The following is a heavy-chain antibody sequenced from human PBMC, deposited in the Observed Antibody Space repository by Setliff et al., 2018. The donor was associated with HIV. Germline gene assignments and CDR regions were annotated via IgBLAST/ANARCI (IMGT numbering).Heavy chain of an antibody. CDR2: IYWNDDK. CDR1: GFSLSTSGVG. Sequence: SGPTLVNPTQTLTLTCTFSGFSLSTSGVGVGWIRQPPGKALEWLALIYWNDDKRYSPSLKSRLTITKDTSKNQVVLTMTNVDPVDTATYYCAHRSGEYYYDSSGSFDYWGQGTLVTVSS. D-gene: IGHD3-22*01. J-gene: IGHJ4*02. CDR3: AHRSGEYYYDSSGSFDY. V-gene: IGHV2-5*01.